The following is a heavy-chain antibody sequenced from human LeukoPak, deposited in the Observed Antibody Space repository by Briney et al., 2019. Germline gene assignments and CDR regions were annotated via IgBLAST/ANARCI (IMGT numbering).Heavy chain of an antibody. Sequence: SETLSLTCTVSGGSISSSSYYWGWIRQPPGKGLEWIGSIYSSGSTYYNPSLKSRVTISVDTSKNQFSLKLSSVTAADTAVYYCARDGAYDYVWGSYRPPGPVDYWGQGTLVTVSS. J-gene: IGHJ4*02. D-gene: IGHD3-16*02. CDR1: GGSISSSSYY. V-gene: IGHV4-39*07. CDR2: IYSSGST. CDR3: ARDGAYDYVWGSYRPPGPVDY.